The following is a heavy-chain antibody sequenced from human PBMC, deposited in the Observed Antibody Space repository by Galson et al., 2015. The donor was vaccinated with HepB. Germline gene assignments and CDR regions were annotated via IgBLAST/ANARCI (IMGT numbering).Heavy chain of an antibody. CDR1: GYKFTNYW. CDR2: IDPSDSYT. D-gene: IGHD3-10*01. Sequence: QSGAEVKKPGESLRISCEGSGYKFTNYWINWVRQMPGKGLEWMGRIDPSDSYTDYSPSFQGHVTISTNNSINTAYLQWSSLKASDTAMYYCAAGTGGNVEDYWGQGTLISVSS. V-gene: IGHV5-10-1*01. CDR3: AAGTGGNVEDY. J-gene: IGHJ4*02.